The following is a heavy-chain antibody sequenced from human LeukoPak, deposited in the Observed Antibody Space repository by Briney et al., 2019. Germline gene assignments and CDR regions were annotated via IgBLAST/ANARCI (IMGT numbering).Heavy chain of an antibody. V-gene: IGHV4-34*01. Sequence: NPSETLSLTCAVYGGSFSGYYWSWIRQPPGKGLEWIGEINHSGSTNYNPSLKSRVTISVDTSKNQFSLKLSSVTAADTAVYYCARGTDYDFWSGYYEGDHFDYWGQGTLVTVSS. D-gene: IGHD3-3*01. J-gene: IGHJ4*02. CDR1: GGSFSGYY. CDR3: ARGTDYDFWSGYYEGDHFDY. CDR2: INHSGST.